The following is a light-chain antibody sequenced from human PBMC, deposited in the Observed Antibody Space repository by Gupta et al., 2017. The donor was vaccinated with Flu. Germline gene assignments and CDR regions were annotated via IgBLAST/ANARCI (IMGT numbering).Light chain of an antibody. Sequence: TQSVSVSVALGQTARITCGGNNIGSKDVHWYHQRPGRAPVVIIYRNGNRPSGIPERFSGSNSGNTATLTISRAQAGDEGDYYCQVWDSSSEIFGGGTKLTVL. V-gene: IGLV3-9*01. CDR3: QVWDSSSEI. CDR2: RNG. CDR1: NIGSKD. J-gene: IGLJ2*01.